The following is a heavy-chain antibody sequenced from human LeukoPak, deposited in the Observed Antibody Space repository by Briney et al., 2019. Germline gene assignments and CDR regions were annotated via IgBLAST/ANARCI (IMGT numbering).Heavy chain of an antibody. D-gene: IGHD6-25*01. CDR1: GFTFSSHS. CDR3: ARDGNIAACDY. V-gene: IGHV3-21*01. J-gene: IGHJ4*02. CDR2: ISSSTTYI. Sequence: PGGSLRLSCAASGFTFSSHSMNWVRQAPGKGLEWVSSISSSTTYIYYADSVEGRFTISRDNAKNSLNLQMNSLRAEDTAVYYCARDGNIAACDYWGQGTLVTVSS.